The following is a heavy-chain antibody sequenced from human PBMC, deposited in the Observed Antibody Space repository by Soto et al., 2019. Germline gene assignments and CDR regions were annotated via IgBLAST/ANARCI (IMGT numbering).Heavy chain of an antibody. CDR1: GGSISSGGYY. Sequence: PSETLSLTCTVSGGSISSGGYYWSWIRQHPGKGLEWIGNIYYSGSTYYYPSLQSRVTISVDKSKNQFSLRLNSVTAADSAVYFCARLEGLATISYYFDFWGQGAQVTVSS. CDR2: IYYSGST. J-gene: IGHJ4*02. V-gene: IGHV4-31*03. D-gene: IGHD3-9*01. CDR3: ARLEGLATISYYFDF.